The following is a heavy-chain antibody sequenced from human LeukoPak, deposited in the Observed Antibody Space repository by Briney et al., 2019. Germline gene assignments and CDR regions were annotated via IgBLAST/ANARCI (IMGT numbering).Heavy chain of an antibody. J-gene: IGHJ4*02. V-gene: IGHV3-30*18. CDR2: ISYDGSNK. CDR1: GFTFISYG. CDR3: AKGYYFDY. Sequence: GGSLRLSCAASGFTFISYGMHWVRQAPGKGLEWVAVISYDGSNKYYADSVKGRFTISRDNSKNTLYLQMNSLRAEDTAVYYCAKGYYFDYWGQGTLVTVSS.